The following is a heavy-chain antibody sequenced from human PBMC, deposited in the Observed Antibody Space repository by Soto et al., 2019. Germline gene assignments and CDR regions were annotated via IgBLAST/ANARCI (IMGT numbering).Heavy chain of an antibody. V-gene: IGHV4-59*01. D-gene: IGHD1-26*01. Sequence: QVQLQESGPGLVKSSETLSLTCTVSGGSISGYYWSWMRRPPGKGLELVGYIYYTGRSNYNPSLTSRVTISIDTSKNQLSLKLRSVTAADTAVYYCARDGGSYLDYWGRGTLVTVSS. J-gene: IGHJ4*02. CDR2: IYYTGRS. CDR3: ARDGGSYLDY. CDR1: GGSISGYY.